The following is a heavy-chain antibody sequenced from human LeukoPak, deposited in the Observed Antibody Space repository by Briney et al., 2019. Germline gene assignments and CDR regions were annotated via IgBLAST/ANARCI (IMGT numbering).Heavy chain of an antibody. Sequence: GASVKVSCKASGGTFSSYAISWVRPAPGQGLAWMGGIIPIFGTANYAQKFQGRVTITADKSTSTACMELSSLRSEDTAVYYCANIVVVVAATSKPYNWFDPWGQGTLVTVSS. CDR3: ANIVVVVAATSKPYNWFDP. V-gene: IGHV1-69*06. CDR2: IIPIFGTA. CDR1: GGTFSSYA. D-gene: IGHD2-15*01. J-gene: IGHJ5*02.